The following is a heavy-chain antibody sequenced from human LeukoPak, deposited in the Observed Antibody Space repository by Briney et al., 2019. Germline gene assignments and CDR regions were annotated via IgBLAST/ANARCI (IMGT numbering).Heavy chain of an antibody. V-gene: IGHV3-53*01. Sequence: PGGSLRLSCAASGFTVVTNYMTWVRQAPGKGLEWVSITYIGGSTYYADSVKGRFTISRDNSKNTLYLQMNSLRAEDTAVYYCAKVSEMATNDYWGQGTLVTVSS. CDR3: AKVSEMATNDY. D-gene: IGHD5-24*01. CDR2: TYIGGST. J-gene: IGHJ4*02. CDR1: GFTVVTNY.